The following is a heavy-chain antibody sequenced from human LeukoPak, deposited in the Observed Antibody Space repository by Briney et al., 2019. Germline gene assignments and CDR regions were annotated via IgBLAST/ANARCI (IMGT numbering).Heavy chain of an antibody. D-gene: IGHD2-2*01. V-gene: IGHV1-18*01. Sequence: GASVKVSCKASGYTFTSYGISWVRQAPGQGLEWMGWISAYNDNTNYAQKLQGRVTMTTDTSTSTAYMDLRSLRYDDTAVYYCARTCSTSCPYWYFDLWGRGTLVTVSS. J-gene: IGHJ2*01. CDR3: ARTCSTSCPYWYFDL. CDR2: ISAYNDNT. CDR1: GYTFTSYG.